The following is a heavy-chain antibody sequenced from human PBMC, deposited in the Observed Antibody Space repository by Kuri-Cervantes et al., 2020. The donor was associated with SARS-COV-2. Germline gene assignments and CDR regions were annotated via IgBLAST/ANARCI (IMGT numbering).Heavy chain of an antibody. Sequence: SVKVSCKASGCTFSNSAVQWVRQARGQRLEWVGWIVVGSGNTNYEQKFRERVTITRDMSTSTACMEVGSLRSEDSAMYYCAADNLSVGYWGQGTLVTVSS. V-gene: IGHV1-58*01. CDR3: AADNLSVGY. CDR1: GCTFSNSA. D-gene: IGHD4-23*01. J-gene: IGHJ4*02. CDR2: IVVGSGNT.